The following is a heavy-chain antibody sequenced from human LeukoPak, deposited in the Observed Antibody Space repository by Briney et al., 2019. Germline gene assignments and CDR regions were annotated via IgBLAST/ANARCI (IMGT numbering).Heavy chain of an antibody. CDR1: GYTFTGYY. J-gene: IGHJ4*02. D-gene: IGHD6-25*01. CDR2: INPNSGGT. Sequence: ASLRVSCKASGYTFTGYYIHRVRQAPGQGVEWMGWINPNSGGTNYAQKFQGRVTMTRDTSISTAYMALSRLRSDDTAVYYCARGYSSVDYWGQGTLVTVSS. CDR3: ARGYSSVDY. V-gene: IGHV1-2*02.